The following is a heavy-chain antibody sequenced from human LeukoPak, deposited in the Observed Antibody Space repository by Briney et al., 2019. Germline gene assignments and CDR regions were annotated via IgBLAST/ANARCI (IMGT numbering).Heavy chain of an antibody. CDR3: ARQKWKSYSGSYVGYFQN. D-gene: IGHD1-26*01. CDR2: INHSGGT. Sequence: PSETLSLTCAVYGGSFSGFYWSWIRQPPGKGLEWIGDINHSGGTNYIPSLKSRVTISVDTSKNQFSLKLTSVTAADTGVYYCARQKWKSYSGSYVGYFQNWGQGTLVTVSS. CDR1: GGSFSGFY. V-gene: IGHV4-34*01. J-gene: IGHJ1*01.